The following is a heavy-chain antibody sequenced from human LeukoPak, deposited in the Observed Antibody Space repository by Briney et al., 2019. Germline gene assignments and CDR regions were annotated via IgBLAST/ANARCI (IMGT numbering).Heavy chain of an antibody. Sequence: GGSLRLSCAASGFTVSTNYMSWVRQAPGKGLEWVSTISGSGRSTYYADSVKGRFTISRDNSKNTLYLQMNSLRAEDSAVYYCAKDVLGEDNWFAPWGQGTLVSVSS. J-gene: IGHJ5*02. V-gene: IGHV3-23*01. CDR1: GFTVSTNY. CDR3: AKDVLGEDNWFAP. CDR2: ISGSGRST. D-gene: IGHD3-10*01.